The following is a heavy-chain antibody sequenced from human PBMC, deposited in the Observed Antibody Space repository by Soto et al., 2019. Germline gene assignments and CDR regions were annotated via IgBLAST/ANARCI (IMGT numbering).Heavy chain of an antibody. D-gene: IGHD2-15*01. V-gene: IGHV3-66*01. CDR3: ARAYCSGGSCWAWSSWFDP. J-gene: IGHJ5*02. Sequence: GGSLRLSCTVSGVSVSSNYRSWVRQAPGRGLEWVAVIYSSGSTNYKPSVNGRVTINPDTSKNQFSLQLNSVTPEDTAVYSCARAYCSGGSCWAWSSWFDPWGQGTLVTVSS. CDR2: IYSSGST. CDR1: GVSVSSNY.